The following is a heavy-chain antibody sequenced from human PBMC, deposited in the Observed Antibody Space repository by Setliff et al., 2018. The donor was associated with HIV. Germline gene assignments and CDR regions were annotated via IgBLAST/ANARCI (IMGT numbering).Heavy chain of an antibody. J-gene: IGHJ4*02. CDR3: ARDSSS. CDR2: IKQDGSEK. CDR1: GGSFSGYY. Sequence: PSETLSLTCAVYGGSFSGYYWNWIRQSPGKGLEWVANIKQDGSEKYYVDSVKGRFTISRDNAKNSLSLQMNSLRAEDTAVYYCARDSSSWGQGTLVTVSS. D-gene: IGHD6-13*01. V-gene: IGHV3-7*01.